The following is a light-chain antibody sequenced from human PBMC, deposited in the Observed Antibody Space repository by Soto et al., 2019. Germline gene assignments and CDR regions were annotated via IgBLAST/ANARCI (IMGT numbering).Light chain of an antibody. CDR2: QNN. V-gene: IGLV3-1*01. J-gene: IGLJ2*01. CDR1: KLRDKF. CDR3: QAWDSVTANVV. Sequence: SYELTQTPSVSVSPGQTATITCSGDKLRDKFVTWYQQRPGQSPDLVIYQNNKRPSGIPERFSGSKSENTATLTISGTQAMYETAYYCQAWDSVTANVVFGGGTKLTVL.